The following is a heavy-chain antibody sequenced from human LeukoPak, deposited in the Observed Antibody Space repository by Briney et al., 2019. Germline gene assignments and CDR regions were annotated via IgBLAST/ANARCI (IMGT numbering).Heavy chain of an antibody. D-gene: IGHD2-21*02. CDR2: ILPIFGTA. J-gene: IGHJ4*02. V-gene: IGHV1-69*05. CDR1: GGTFSSYA. CDR3: ARSAYCGGDCLPYYFDY. Sequence: SVKVSCKASGGTFSSYAISWVRQAPRQGLEWMGGILPIFGTANYAQKFQGRVTITTDESTSTAYMELSSLRSEDTAVYYRARSAYCGGDCLPYYFDYWGQGTLVTVSS.